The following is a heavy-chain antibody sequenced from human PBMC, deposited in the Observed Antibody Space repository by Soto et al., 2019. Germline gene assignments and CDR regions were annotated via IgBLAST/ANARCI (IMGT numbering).Heavy chain of an antibody. CDR3: AREAQYPAPLLCFGERISSGMDV. CDR1: GGSFSGYY. Sequence: SETLSLTCAVYGGSFSGYYWSWIRQPPGKGLEWIGEINHSGSTNYNPSLKSRVTISVDTSKNQFSLKLSSVTAADTAVYYCAREAQYPAPLLCFGERISSGMDVWGQGTTVTVS. J-gene: IGHJ6*02. CDR2: INHSGST. D-gene: IGHD3-10*01. V-gene: IGHV4-34*01.